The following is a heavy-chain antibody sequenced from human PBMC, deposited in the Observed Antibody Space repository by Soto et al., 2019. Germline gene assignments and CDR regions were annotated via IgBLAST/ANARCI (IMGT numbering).Heavy chain of an antibody. CDR3: VYSDGYVDSGGYQIVDNCFDT. V-gene: IGHV1-69*01. CDR1: GGTFSSYA. Sequence: QVQLVQSGAEVKKPAYSVKVSCKASGGTFSSYAISWVRKAPAPGLEWMGGVIPIFGTANYAQKFQRRVTSPADVSTNTAYMQLSSLRSADTAVYSCVYSDGYVDSGGYQIVDNCFDTWGQGTLVTVSS. D-gene: IGHD3-22*01. J-gene: IGHJ5*02. CDR2: VIPIFGTA.